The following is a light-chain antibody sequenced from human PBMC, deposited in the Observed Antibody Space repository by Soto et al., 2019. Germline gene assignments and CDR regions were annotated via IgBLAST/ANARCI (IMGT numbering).Light chain of an antibody. CDR3: SAHEGTNPYV. CDR2: EVN. V-gene: IGLV2-8*01. Sequence: QSVLTQPPSASGSPGQSVAISCTGTASDIGGYNFVSWYQQHPGKAPKLMIYEVNKRPSGVPDRFSGSKSGNTASLTVSGLQAEDEADYYCSAHEGTNPYVFGTGTKLTVL. CDR1: ASDIGGYNF. J-gene: IGLJ1*01.